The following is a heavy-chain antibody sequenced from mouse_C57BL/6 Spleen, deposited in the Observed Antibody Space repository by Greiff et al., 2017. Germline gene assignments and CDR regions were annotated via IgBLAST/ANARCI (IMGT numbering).Heavy chain of an antibody. CDR1: GFTFSDYG. CDR3: ARQSRAWFAY. CDR2: ISSGSSTI. Sequence: EVMLVESGGGLVKPGGSLKLSCAASGFTFSDYGMHWVRQAPEKGLEGVAYISSGSSTIYYADTVKGRFTISRDNAKNTLFLQMTSLRSEDTAMYYCARQSRAWFAYWGQGTLVTVSA. D-gene: IGHD1-1*01. V-gene: IGHV5-17*01. J-gene: IGHJ3*01.